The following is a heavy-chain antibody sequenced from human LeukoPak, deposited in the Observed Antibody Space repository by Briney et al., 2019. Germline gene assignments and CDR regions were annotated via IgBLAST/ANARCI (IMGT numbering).Heavy chain of an antibody. CDR2: ISGSGGST. D-gene: IGHD2-2*01. Sequence: GGSLRLSCAASGFTFSSYAMSWVRQAPGKGLEWVSAISGSGGSTYYADSVKGRFTISRDNSKNTLYLQMNSLRAEDTAGDYCXXXXAVVXPAAPLDYWGQGTLVTVSS. J-gene: IGHJ4*02. CDR1: GFTFSSYA. CDR3: XXXXAVVXPAAPLDY. V-gene: IGHV3-23*01.